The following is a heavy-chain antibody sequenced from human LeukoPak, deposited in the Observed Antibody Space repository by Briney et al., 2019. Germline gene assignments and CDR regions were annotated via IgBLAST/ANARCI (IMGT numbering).Heavy chain of an antibody. Sequence: GGSLRLSCAASGFTFSSYSMNWVRQAPGKGLEWVSSISSSSSYIYYADSVKGRFTISRDNAKKSVYLQMNSLRAEDTAVYYCARDLEGKVAGDYWGQGTLVTVSS. V-gene: IGHV3-21*01. J-gene: IGHJ4*02. D-gene: IGHD6-13*01. CDR3: ARDLEGKVAGDY. CDR2: ISSSSSYI. CDR1: GFTFSSYS.